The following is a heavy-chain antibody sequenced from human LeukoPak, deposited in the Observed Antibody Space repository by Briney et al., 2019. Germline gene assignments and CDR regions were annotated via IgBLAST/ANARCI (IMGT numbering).Heavy chain of an antibody. V-gene: IGHV4-31*03. CDR1: GGSISSCGYY. D-gene: IGHD5-18*01. CDR3: ARSDTAMVTGWFDP. CDR2: IYYSGST. Sequence: PSETLSLTCTVSGGSISSCGYYWSWIRQHPGKGLEWIGYIYYSGSTYYNPSLKSRVTISVDTSKNQFSLKLSSVTAADTAVYYCARSDTAMVTGWFDPWGQGTLVTVSS. J-gene: IGHJ5*02.